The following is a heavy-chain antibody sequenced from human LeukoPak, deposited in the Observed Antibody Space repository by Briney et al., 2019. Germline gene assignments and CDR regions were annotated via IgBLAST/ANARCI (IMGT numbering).Heavy chain of an antibody. D-gene: IGHD6-19*01. Sequence: TGGSLRLSCAASGFTFSNYAMHWVRQAPGKGLEWVAVILFDGSNKYYADSVKGRFTISRDNSKNTLYLQMNSLRVEDAAVYYCARSLGRSGWIPFDYWGQGALVTVSS. CDR1: GFTFSNYA. J-gene: IGHJ4*02. CDR2: ILFDGSNK. CDR3: ARSLGRSGWIPFDY. V-gene: IGHV3-33*08.